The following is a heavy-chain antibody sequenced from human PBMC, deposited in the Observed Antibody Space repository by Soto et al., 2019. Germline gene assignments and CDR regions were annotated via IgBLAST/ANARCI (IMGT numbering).Heavy chain of an antibody. J-gene: IGHJ3*02. V-gene: IGHV3-9*01. CDR1: GLSFDDYP. CDR3: AKYRNYYIDCCDI. CDR2: ISCNSGSI. D-gene: IGHD3-9*01. Sequence: SLSLSCAASGLSFDDYPMHCVRQAPGKGLEWVSGISCNSGSIGYADSVKGRFTISGDNAKNSIYLQMNSLRAEDTALYYCAKYRNYYIDCCDIWGKGKIFIVS.